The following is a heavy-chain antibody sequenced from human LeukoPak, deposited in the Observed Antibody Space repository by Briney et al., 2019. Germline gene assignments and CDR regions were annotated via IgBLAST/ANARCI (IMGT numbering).Heavy chain of an antibody. CDR1: GGSISSGSYY. D-gene: IGHD2-21*02. CDR2: IYYSGST. CDR3: ARHYRGLLEAYFDY. V-gene: IGHV4-39*01. J-gene: IGHJ4*02. Sequence: SETLSLTCTVSGGSISSGSYYWGWIRQPPGKGLEWIGSIYYSGSTYYNPSLKSRVTISVDTSKNQFSLKLSSVTAADTAVYYCARHYRGLLEAYFDYWGQGTLVTVSS.